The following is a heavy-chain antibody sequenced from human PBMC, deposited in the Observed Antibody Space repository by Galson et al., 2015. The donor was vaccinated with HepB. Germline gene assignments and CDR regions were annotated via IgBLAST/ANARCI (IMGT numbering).Heavy chain of an antibody. D-gene: IGHD4-17*01. J-gene: IGHJ3*02. CDR3: ATDYPYGAFDI. Sequence: SCKVSGYTLTELSMHWVRQAPGKGLEWMGGFDPEDGETIYAQKFQGRVTMTEGTSTDTAYMELSSLRSEDTAVYYCATDYPYGAFDIWGQGTMVTVSS. CDR1: GYTLTELS. CDR2: FDPEDGET. V-gene: IGHV1-24*01.